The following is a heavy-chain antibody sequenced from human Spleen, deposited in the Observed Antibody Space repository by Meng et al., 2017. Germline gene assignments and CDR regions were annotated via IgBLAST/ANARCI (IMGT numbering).Heavy chain of an antibody. Sequence: QVQLVQCGAEVKKPGASVKVSCKASGYTFTGYYIHWVRQAPGQGLEYMGWVNPNSGGTIYAQKFQGRVTMTRDTSISTAYMELSRLRSDDTAVYYCTSRNYGDNRDTFDIWGQGTMVTVSS. CDR1: GYTFTGYY. J-gene: IGHJ3*02. V-gene: IGHV1-2*02. CDR3: TSRNYGDNRDTFDI. CDR2: VNPNSGGT. D-gene: IGHD4-23*01.